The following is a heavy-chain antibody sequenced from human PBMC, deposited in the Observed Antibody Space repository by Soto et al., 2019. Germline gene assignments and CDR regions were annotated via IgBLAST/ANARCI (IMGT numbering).Heavy chain of an antibody. D-gene: IGHD2-2*01. J-gene: IGHJ6*03. CDR1: GYSFTSYW. Sequence: PGESLKLSCKGSGYSFTSYWIGWVRQMPGKGLEWMGIIYPGDSDTRYSPSFQGQVTISADKSISTAYLQWSSLKASDTAMYYCARQYQLPQSYYYYYYMDVWGKGTTVTVSS. CDR2: IYPGDSDT. CDR3: ARQYQLPQSYYYYYYMDV. V-gene: IGHV5-51*01.